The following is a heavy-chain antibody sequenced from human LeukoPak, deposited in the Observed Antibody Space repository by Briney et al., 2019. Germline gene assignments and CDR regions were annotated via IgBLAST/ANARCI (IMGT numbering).Heavy chain of an antibody. D-gene: IGHD2-2*02. CDR1: GFTFDDYV. CDR2: ISWNSGSI. Sequence: PGGSLRLSCAASGFTFDDYVMHWVRQAPGKGLEWVSGISWNSGSIGYADSVKGRFTISRDNAKNSQYLQMNSLRAEDTALYYCAKSGYQLLYHNFDYWGQGTLVTVSS. V-gene: IGHV3-9*01. CDR3: AKSGYQLLYHNFDY. J-gene: IGHJ4*02.